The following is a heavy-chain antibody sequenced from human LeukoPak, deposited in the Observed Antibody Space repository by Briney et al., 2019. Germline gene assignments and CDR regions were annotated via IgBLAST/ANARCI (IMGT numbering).Heavy chain of an antibody. CDR3: AKNGYYGSGSYAYYFDY. CDR2: ISYDGSNK. CDR1: GFTVSSNY. J-gene: IGHJ4*02. D-gene: IGHD3-10*01. Sequence: GGSLRLSCAASGFTVSSNYMSWVRQAPGKGLEWVAVISYDGSNKYYADSVKGRFTISRDNSKNTLYLQMNSLRAEDTAVYYCAKNGYYGSGSYAYYFDYWGQGTLVTVSS. V-gene: IGHV3-30*18.